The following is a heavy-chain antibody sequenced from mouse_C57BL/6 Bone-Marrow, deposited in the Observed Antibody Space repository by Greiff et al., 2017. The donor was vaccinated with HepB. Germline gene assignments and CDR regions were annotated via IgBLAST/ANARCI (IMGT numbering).Heavy chain of an antibody. CDR2: IDPENGDT. Sequence: VQLQQSGAELVRPGASVKLSCTASGFNIKDDYMHWVKQRPEQGLEWIGWIDPENGDTEYASKFQGKATITADTSSNTAYLQLSSLTSEDTAVYYCTTCGSSYPYVDYWGQGTTLTVSS. CDR3: TTCGSSYPYVDY. J-gene: IGHJ2*01. V-gene: IGHV14-4*01. CDR1: GFNIKDDY. D-gene: IGHD1-1*01.